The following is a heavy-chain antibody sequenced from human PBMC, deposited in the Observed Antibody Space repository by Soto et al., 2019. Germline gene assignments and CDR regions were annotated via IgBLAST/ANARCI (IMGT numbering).Heavy chain of an antibody. CDR2: ISDGGEST. V-gene: IGHV3-23*01. Sequence: EVQVLESGGGLVEGGGSLRLSCAASGFTFSSYSMSWVPQASGKGLEWVSPISDGGESTYYADSVKGRFTISRDNSKDTLFLQMNSLRAEDTAKYHCAKVLYYDFSSFYYYGMDVWGQGTTVTVSS. CDR1: GFTFSSYS. D-gene: IGHD3-3*01. CDR3: AKVLYYDFSSFYYYGMDV. J-gene: IGHJ6*02.